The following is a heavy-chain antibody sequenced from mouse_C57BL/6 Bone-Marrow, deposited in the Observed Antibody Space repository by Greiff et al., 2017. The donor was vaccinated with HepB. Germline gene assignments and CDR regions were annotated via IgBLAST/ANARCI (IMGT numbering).Heavy chain of an antibody. CDR2: IHPNSGST. D-gene: IGHD4-1*02. J-gene: IGHJ2*01. V-gene: IGHV1-64*01. Sequence: QVQLQQPGAELVKPGASVKLSCKASGYTFPSYWMHWVQQRPGQGLEWLGMIHPNSGSTNYNEKFKSKATLTVDKSSSTAYMQLSSLTSEDSAVYDCARQLGRYFDYWGQGTTLTVSS. CDR3: ARQLGRYFDY. CDR1: GYTFPSYW.